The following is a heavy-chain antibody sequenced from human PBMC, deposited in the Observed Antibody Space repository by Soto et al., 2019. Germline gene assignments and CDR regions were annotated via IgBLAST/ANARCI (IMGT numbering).Heavy chain of an antibody. CDR2: MYVVGTT. V-gene: IGHV4-4*02. Sequence: PSETLSLTCAVSGGSITNSQWWTWVRQSPGKGLEWVGSMYVVGTTYYSPSLRSRVAISLDTSKNQFSLRLNSVTAADTAVYYCVATKYKYDTLPAHFDYCGRATLVTVSS. CDR1: GGSITNSQW. J-gene: IGHJ4*02. CDR3: VATKYKYDTLPAHFDY. D-gene: IGHD3-22*01.